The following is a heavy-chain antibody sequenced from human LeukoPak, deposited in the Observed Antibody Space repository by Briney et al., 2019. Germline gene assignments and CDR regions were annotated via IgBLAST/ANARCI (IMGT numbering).Heavy chain of an antibody. Sequence: GGSLRLSCAASGFTFSDYYMSWIRQAPGKGLEWVSYISSSSSYTSYADSVKGRFTISRDNAKNSLYLQMNSLRAEDTAVYYCARDFGSSFGELFSPADYWGQGTLVTVSS. D-gene: IGHD3-10*01. V-gene: IGHV3-11*06. CDR3: ARDFGSSFGELFSPADY. CDR2: ISSSSSYT. CDR1: GFTFSDYY. J-gene: IGHJ4*02.